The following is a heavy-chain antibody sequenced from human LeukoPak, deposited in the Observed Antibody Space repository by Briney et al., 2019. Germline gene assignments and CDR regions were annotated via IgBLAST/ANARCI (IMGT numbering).Heavy chain of an antibody. CDR2: ISYTGST. D-gene: IGHD3-9*01. V-gene: IGHV4-39*07. J-gene: IGHJ3*02. CDR1: GGSISSSDYY. Sequence: SETLSLTCTVSGGSISSSDYYWGWVRQPPGKGLEWIGSISYTGSTSYNPSLKSRVTISLGASKDQFSLKLSSVTAADTAVYYCAASGLRYFDWYDAFDIWGQGTMVTVSS. CDR3: AASGLRYFDWYDAFDI.